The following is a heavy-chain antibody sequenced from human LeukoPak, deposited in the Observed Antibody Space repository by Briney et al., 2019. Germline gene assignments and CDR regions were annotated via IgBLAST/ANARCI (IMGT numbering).Heavy chain of an antibody. CDR2: MNPNNGNT. CDR1: GYTFTSYD. CDR3: ARGFLDYDSSDYAFSYY. V-gene: IGHV1-8*01. Sequence: ASVTVSCKASGYTFTSYDITWVRQATGQGLEWMGWMNPNNGNTGYAQRLQGRVTLTRDTSITTAYMELSSLRSEDTAVYYCARGFLDYDSSDYAFSYYWGQGTLVTVSS. J-gene: IGHJ4*02. D-gene: IGHD3-22*01.